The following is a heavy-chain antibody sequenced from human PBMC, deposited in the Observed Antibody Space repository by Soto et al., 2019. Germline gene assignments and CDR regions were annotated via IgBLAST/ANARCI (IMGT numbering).Heavy chain of an antibody. D-gene: IGHD3-10*01. J-gene: IGHJ3*02. Sequence: QVQLVESGGGVVQPGRSLRLSCAASGFTFSSYGMHWVRQAPGKGLEWVGVITYDGSNKFYADSVKGRFTISRENSKNTMYLQMNSLRAEDAAVYYCAKDWRESLPGDAFDIWGQGTMFTVSS. CDR3: AKDWRESLPGDAFDI. V-gene: IGHV3-30*18. CDR1: GFTFSSYG. CDR2: ITYDGSNK.